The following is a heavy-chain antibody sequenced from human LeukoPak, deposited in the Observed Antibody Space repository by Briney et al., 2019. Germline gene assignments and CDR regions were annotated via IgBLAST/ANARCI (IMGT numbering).Heavy chain of an antibody. CDR3: AKDSLLCSSTSCYAWYFDL. CDR2: ISGSGGST. V-gene: IGHV3-23*01. CDR1: GFTFSSYA. D-gene: IGHD2-2*01. J-gene: IGHJ2*01. Sequence: GGSLRLSCAASGFTFSSYARSWVRQAPGKGLEWVSAISGSGGSTYYADSVKGRFTISRDNSKNTLYLQMNSLRAEDTAVYYCAKDSLLCSSTSCYAWYFDLWGRGTLVTVSS.